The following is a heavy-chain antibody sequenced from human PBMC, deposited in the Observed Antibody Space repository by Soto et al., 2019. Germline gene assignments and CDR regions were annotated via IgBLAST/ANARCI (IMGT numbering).Heavy chain of an antibody. CDR3: AKVDGEQWLLPHLDK. J-gene: IGHJ4*02. V-gene: IGHV3-23*01. Sequence: EMQLLESGGGVVQPGGSLRLSCVASGFDFKKFAMSWVRQAPGEGLEWVSGISCCGGSTSYADSVKGRFSIARDDSTNTLSLQMNNLRVEDTAQYYCAKVDGEQWLLPHLDKWGQGTLVTVS. D-gene: IGHD6-19*01. CDR1: GFDFKKFA. CDR2: ISCCGGST.